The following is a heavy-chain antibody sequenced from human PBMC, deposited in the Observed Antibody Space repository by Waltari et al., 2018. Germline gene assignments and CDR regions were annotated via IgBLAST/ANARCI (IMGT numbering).Heavy chain of an antibody. J-gene: IGHJ5*02. V-gene: IGHV3-53*01. CDR3: ARGEYSSGPGRLDP. D-gene: IGHD6-19*01. CDR1: GFTVSSNY. Sequence: EVQLVESGGGSIQPGGSLRLSCAASGFTVSSNYMSWVRQAPGKGRECGSVIYSGGSKYYADFGKGRFTICRDNSKKTLYLQMNSLRAEDTAVYYWARGEYSSGPGRLDPWGQGTLVTVSS. CDR2: IYSGGSK.